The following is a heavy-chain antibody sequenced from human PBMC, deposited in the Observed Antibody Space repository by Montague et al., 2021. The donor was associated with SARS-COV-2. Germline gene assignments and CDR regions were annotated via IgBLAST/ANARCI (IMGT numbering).Heavy chain of an antibody. D-gene: IGHD2-2*01. V-gene: IGHV4-34*01. CDR2: INHSGTT. Sequence: SETLSLTCAVYGGSFSGYYWSWIRQFPGKGLEWIGEINHSGTTNYNPSLKSRVIISADTSKNQFSLKTSSVTAADTAVYYCARGGRGSRYHLLSGTWFDPWGQGTLVTVSS. J-gene: IGHJ5*02. CDR1: GGSFSGYY. CDR3: ARGGRGSRYHLLSGTWFDP.